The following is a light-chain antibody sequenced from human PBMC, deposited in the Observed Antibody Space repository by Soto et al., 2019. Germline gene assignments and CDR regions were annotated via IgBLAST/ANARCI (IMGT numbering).Light chain of an antibody. V-gene: IGKV1-39*01. CDR3: QQSYNTPWT. CDR2: AAS. Sequence: DIQLTQSPSLLSASVGDRVTITCRASQSIGSYLNWYKQKPGEAPKLLIYAASSLHSGVPSRFSGSGSGTDYTLTISSLLPEDFATYYCQQSYNTPWTFGQGTKVDIK. CDR1: QSIGSY. J-gene: IGKJ1*01.